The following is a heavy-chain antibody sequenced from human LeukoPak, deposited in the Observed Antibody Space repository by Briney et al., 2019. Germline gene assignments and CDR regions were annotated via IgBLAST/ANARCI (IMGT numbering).Heavy chain of an antibody. CDR2: IYYSGST. D-gene: IGHD3-10*01. CDR1: GYSISSGYY. CDR3: ARGRGEGRGISMVRGVRAPSYNWFDP. J-gene: IGHJ5*02. Sequence: SETLSLTCTVSGYSISSGYYWGWIRQPPGKGLEWIGYIYYSGSTYYNPSLKSRVTISVDTSKNQFSLKLSSVTAADTALYYCARGRGEGRGISMVRGVRAPSYNWFDPWGHGTLVTVSS. V-gene: IGHV4-38-2*02.